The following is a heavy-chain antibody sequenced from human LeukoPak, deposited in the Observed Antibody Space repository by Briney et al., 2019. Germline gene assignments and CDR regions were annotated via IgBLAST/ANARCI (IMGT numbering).Heavy chain of an antibody. CDR2: INNDGSGT. CDR3: ARDEDGPGALIEY. Sequence: GGSLRLSCAASGFTFSSYWMQWVRQVPGKGLVWVSRINNDGSGTTYADSVKGRFTISRDNAKNTLPLQMNSLRDEDTAVYYCARDEDGPGALIEYWGQGALVTVSS. CDR1: GFTFSSYW. J-gene: IGHJ4*02. V-gene: IGHV3-74*01. D-gene: IGHD5-24*01.